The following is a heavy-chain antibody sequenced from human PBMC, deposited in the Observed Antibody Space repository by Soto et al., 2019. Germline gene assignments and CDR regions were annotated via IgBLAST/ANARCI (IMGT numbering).Heavy chain of an antibody. V-gene: IGHV3-23*01. CDR2: ISDSGDST. D-gene: IGHD1-26*01. Sequence: EVQLLESGGGLVQPGGSLRLSCAASGFTFSSYAMSWVRQAPGKGLEWVSVISDSGDSTYYADSVKGRFTISRDNSKNPLYLQMNSLRAEDTAVYYCARRGSGSYYDYWGQGTLVTVSS. CDR1: GFTFSSYA. J-gene: IGHJ4*02. CDR3: ARRGSGSYYDY.